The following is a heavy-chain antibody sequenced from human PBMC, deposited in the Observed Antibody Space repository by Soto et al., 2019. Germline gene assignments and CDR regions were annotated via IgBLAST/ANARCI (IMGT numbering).Heavy chain of an antibody. J-gene: IGHJ6*02. D-gene: IGHD3-22*01. CDR3: ARPIRGDYYDSSGFRNGYYYYGMDV. CDR1: GYSFTSYW. CDR2: IYPGDSDT. V-gene: IGHV5-51*01. Sequence: GESLKISCKGSGYSFTSYWIGWVRQMPGKGLEWMGIIYPGDSDTRYSPSFQGQVTISADKSISTAYLQWGSLKASDTAMYYCARPIRGDYYDSSGFRNGYYYYGMDVWGQGTTVTVSS.